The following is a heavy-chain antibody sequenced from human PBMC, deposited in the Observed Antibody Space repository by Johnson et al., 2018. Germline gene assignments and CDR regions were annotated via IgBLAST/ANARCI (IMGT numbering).Heavy chain of an antibody. Sequence: QVQLVQSGGGVVQPGRSLRLSCAASGFTFRSYGMHWVRQAPGKGLEWVAVISYDGSNKYYADSVKGRFTISRDKSKNTLYLQMNSRRAEDTAVYYCAEGVVLREYQDAFDIWGQGTMVTVSS. CDR2: ISYDGSNK. D-gene: IGHD2-2*01. V-gene: IGHV3-30*18. CDR3: AEGVVLREYQDAFDI. CDR1: GFTFRSYG. J-gene: IGHJ3*02.